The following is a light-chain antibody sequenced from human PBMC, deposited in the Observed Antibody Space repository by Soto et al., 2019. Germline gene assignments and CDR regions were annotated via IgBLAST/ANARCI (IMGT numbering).Light chain of an antibody. V-gene: IGLV2-14*01. CDR3: SSYTTSTTQV. CDR1: SSDVGSYNY. J-gene: IGLJ2*01. Sequence: QSALTQPASVSGSPGQSITISCTGTSSDVGSYNYVSWYQQHPGKAPKLMIYEVRNRPSGVSDRFSGSKSGKTASLTIFGLQAEDEADYYCSSYTTSTTQVFGGGTQLTVL. CDR2: EVR.